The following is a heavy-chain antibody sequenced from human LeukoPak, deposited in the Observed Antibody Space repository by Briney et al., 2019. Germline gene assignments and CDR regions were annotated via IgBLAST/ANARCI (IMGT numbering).Heavy chain of an antibody. V-gene: IGHV4-4*07. J-gene: IGHJ5*02. CDR2: IYTSGRT. CDR1: GGSISSYY. CDR3: ARDRYGSGSYHKSWFDP. Sequence: LETLSLTCPVSGGSISSYYWSWIRQPAGKGREWIGRIYTSGRTNYNPSLKRRVTISVDTSKNQFSLKLTSGTAADTAVYYCARDRYGSGSYHKSWFDPWGQGTLVTVSS. D-gene: IGHD3-10*01.